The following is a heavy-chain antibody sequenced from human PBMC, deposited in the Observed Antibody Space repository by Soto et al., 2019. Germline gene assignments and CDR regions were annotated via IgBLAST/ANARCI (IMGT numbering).Heavy chain of an antibody. V-gene: IGHV1-18*01. CDR1: GYTFTHYG. CDR3: ARVYGSGSYIAFDF. D-gene: IGHD3-10*01. CDR2: ISALNGNT. J-gene: IGHJ3*01. Sequence: QVQLVQSGAEVKKPGASVKVSCKASGYTFTHYGISWVRQAPGQGLAWMGWISALNGNTKYVDNFQDRVTMTTDTSTNTSYMEVRSLRSDDTAMYYCARVYGSGSYIAFDFWGQGTMVTVSS.